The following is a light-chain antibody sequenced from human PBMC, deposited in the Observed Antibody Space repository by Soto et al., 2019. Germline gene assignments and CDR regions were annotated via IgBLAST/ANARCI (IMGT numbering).Light chain of an antibody. Sequence: EIVWTQSAATVSLYPGERATLSCRASQSVRSSLAWYQQQPGQAPRLLIYDASNRATGIPARFSGSGSGTDFTLTISSLEPKDFTVYYCQQYGSSPTFGGGTKVDIK. CDR2: DAS. J-gene: IGKJ4*01. CDR1: QSVRSS. V-gene: IGKV3-11*01. CDR3: QQYGSSPT.